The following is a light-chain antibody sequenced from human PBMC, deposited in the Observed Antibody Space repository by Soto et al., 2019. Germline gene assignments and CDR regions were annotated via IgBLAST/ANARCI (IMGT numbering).Light chain of an antibody. CDR3: QQYGTSPFT. J-gene: IGKJ2*01. Sequence: IVLTQSPGTLSLSPGERATLSCRASQSVRDGYLAWYQKKPGQAPKLLIYGAYARAAGIPDNFSGSGSGTDFTLTISRLEPADFAVYYCQQYGTSPFTFGQGTKLEIK. CDR2: GAY. V-gene: IGKV3-20*01. CDR1: QSVRDGY.